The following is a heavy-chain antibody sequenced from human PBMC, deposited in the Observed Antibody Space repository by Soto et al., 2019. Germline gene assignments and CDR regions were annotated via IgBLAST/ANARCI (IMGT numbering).Heavy chain of an antibody. Sequence: QVQLVQSGAEVKKPGASVKVSCKASGYTFTSYDINWVRQATGQGLEWMGWMNPNSGNTGYAQKFQGRVTMTRNTSISTAYIELSSLRSEDTAVYYCARAPVPGTGLHLGELFRYYYYYYMDVWGKGTTVTVSS. CDR1: GYTFTSYD. D-gene: IGHD3-16*01. V-gene: IGHV1-8*01. CDR3: ARAPVPGTGLHLGELFRYYYYYYMDV. J-gene: IGHJ6*03. CDR2: MNPNSGNT.